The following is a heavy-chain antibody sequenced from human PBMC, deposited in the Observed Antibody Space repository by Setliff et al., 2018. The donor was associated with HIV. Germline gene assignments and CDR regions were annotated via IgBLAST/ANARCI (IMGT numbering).Heavy chain of an antibody. CDR2: TNSDGSST. D-gene: IGHD1-26*01. J-gene: IGHJ4*02. Sequence: GGSLRLSCAASGFTFNNYWMHWVRQAPGKGLVWVSRTNSDGSSTKYADSVKGRFTISRDSSDTTVSLQMNSLRSEDTAIYYCARDRGTQHYSFDYWGQGTLVTVSS. V-gene: IGHV3-74*01. CDR3: ARDRGTQHYSFDY. CDR1: GFTFNNYW.